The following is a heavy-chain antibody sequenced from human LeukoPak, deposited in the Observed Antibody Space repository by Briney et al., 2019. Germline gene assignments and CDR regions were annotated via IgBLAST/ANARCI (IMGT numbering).Heavy chain of an antibody. CDR3: ARGGRGSAAVVAPRSFDI. V-gene: IGHV3-23*01. Sequence: GGSLRLSCAASGFTFSSYAMSWVRQAPGKGLEWVSAISGSGGSTYYTDSVKGRFTISRDNSKNTLYLQMNSLRAEDSALYYCARGGRGSAAVVAPRSFDIWGQGTMVTVSS. J-gene: IGHJ3*02. D-gene: IGHD3-22*01. CDR1: GFTFSSYA. CDR2: ISGSGGST.